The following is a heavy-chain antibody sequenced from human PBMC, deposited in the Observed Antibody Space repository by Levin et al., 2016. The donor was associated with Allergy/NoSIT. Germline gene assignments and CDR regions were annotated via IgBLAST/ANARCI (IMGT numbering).Heavy chain of an antibody. CDR2: ISGSGGST. V-gene: IGHV3-23*01. Sequence: VRQAPGKGLEWVSAISGSGGSTYYADSVKGRFTISRDNSKNTLYLQMNSLRAEDTAVYYCARVGRIYYDSSGYYPDYWGQGTLVTVSS. CDR3: ARVGRIYYDSSGYYPDY. J-gene: IGHJ4*02. D-gene: IGHD3-22*01.